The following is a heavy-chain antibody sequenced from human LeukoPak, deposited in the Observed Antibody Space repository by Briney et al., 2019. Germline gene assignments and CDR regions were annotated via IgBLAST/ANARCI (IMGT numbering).Heavy chain of an antibody. CDR1: GFTFSNYD. CDR3: AREGVTEGGYEISN. V-gene: IGHV3-30*03. D-gene: IGHD3-9*01. J-gene: IGHJ4*02. CDR2: ISYDGTNK. Sequence: GRSLRLSCAASGFTFSNYDMHWVRQAPGKGLEWVAVISYDGTNKYYADSVEGRFTISRDNSKSTLYLQVNSLRAEDTAVYYCAREGVTEGGYEISNWGQGTLVTVSS.